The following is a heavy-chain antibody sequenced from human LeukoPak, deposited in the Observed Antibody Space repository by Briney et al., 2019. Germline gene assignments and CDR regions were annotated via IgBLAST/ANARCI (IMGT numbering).Heavy chain of an antibody. V-gene: IGHV3-21*01. CDR1: GFTFSSYA. CDR2: ISSSSSYI. D-gene: IGHD5-18*01. CDR3: AREVYSYALDALDL. J-gene: IGHJ3*01. Sequence: GGSLRLSCAASGFTFSSYAMSWVRQAPGKGLEWVSSISSSSSYIYYADSVKGRFTISRDNAKNSLYLQMNSLRSEDTAVYYCAREVYSYALDALDLWGQGTMVTVSS.